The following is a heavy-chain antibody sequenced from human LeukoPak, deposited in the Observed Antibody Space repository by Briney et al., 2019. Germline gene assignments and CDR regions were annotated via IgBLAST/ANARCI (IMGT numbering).Heavy chain of an antibody. CDR1: GYTFTSYG. D-gene: IGHD6-13*01. V-gene: IGHV1-18*01. Sequence: GASVKVSCKASGYTFTSYGISWVRQAPGQGLEWMGWISAYNGNTNYAQKLQGRVTMTTDTSTSTAYMELRSLRSDDTAVYYCVIDLPTRTEQQLVRSYYYYGMDVWGQGTTVTVSS. CDR3: VIDLPTRTEQQLVRSYYYYGMDV. CDR2: ISAYNGNT. J-gene: IGHJ6*02.